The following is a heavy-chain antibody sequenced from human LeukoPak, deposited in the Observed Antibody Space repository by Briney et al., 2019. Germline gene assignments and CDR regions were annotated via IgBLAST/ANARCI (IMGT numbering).Heavy chain of an antibody. V-gene: IGHV3-21*01. CDR3: AKLLAAGYYFDY. J-gene: IGHJ4*02. Sequence: GGSLRPSRAASGFTFSSYSMNWVRQAPGKGLEWVSSISSSSSYIYYADSVKGRFTISRDNAKNSLYLQMNSLRAEDTAVYYCAKLLAAGYYFDYWGQGTLVTVSS. D-gene: IGHD6-13*01. CDR2: ISSSSSYI. CDR1: GFTFSSYS.